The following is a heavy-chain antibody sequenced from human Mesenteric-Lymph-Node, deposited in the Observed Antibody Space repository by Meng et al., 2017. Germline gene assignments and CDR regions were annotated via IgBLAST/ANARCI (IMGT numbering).Heavy chain of an antibody. Sequence: ASVKVSCKASGYTFTGYYMHWVRQAPGQGLEWMGRINPNSGGTNYAQKFQGRVTMTRDTSISTAYMELSRLRSDDTAVYYCARGSYQLQHRNYYGMDVWGQGPTVTVSS. V-gene: IGHV1-2*06. D-gene: IGHD2-2*01. CDR3: ARGSYQLQHRNYYGMDV. CDR1: GYTFTGYY. J-gene: IGHJ6*02. CDR2: INPNSGGT.